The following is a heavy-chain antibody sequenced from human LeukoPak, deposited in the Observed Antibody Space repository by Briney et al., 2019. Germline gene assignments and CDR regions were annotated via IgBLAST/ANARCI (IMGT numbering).Heavy chain of an antibody. CDR1: GGTFSSYA. J-gene: IGHJ4*02. CDR3: ARDWSYYDSSGSPTYTFDY. V-gene: IGHV1-69*13. D-gene: IGHD3-22*01. CDR2: IIPIFGTA. Sequence: SVKVSCKASGGTFSSYAISWVRQAPGQGLEWMGGIIPIFGTANYAQKFQGRVTITADESTSTAYMELSSLRSEDTAVYYCARDWSYYDSSGSPTYTFDYWGQGTLVTVSS.